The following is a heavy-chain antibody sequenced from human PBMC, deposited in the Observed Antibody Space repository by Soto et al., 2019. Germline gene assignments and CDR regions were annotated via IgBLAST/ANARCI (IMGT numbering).Heavy chain of an antibody. CDR1: GGTFSSYA. Sequence: TVKVSCKASGGTFSSYAISWVRQAPGQGLEWMGGIIPIFGTANYAQKLQGRVTMTTDTSTSTAYMELRSLRSDDTAVYYCAGQRASAAGPIDYWGQGTLVTVCS. D-gene: IGHD6-13*01. V-gene: IGHV1-69*05. CDR2: IIPIFGTA. CDR3: AGQRASAAGPIDY. J-gene: IGHJ4*02.